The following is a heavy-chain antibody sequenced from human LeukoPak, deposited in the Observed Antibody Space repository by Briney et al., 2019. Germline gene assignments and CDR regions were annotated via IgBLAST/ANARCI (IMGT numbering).Heavy chain of an antibody. CDR2: ISAYNGNT. Sequence: ASVKVSCKASGYTFTSYGISWVRQAPGQGLEWIGWISAYNGNTNYAQKLQGRVTMTSDTSTSTAYMELRSLRSDDTAVYYCARGTPILRTKRPPRPQNDYWGQGTLVTVSS. V-gene: IGHV1-18*01. CDR3: ARGTPILRTKRPPRPQNDY. J-gene: IGHJ4*02. CDR1: GYTFTSYG. D-gene: IGHD4-17*01.